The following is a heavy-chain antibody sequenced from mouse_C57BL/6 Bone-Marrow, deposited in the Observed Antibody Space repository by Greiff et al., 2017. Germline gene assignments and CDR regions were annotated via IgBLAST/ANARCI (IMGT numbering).Heavy chain of an antibody. D-gene: IGHD1-1*01. J-gene: IGHJ2*01. CDR1: GFTFSDYY. CDR3: ARLITTVFDY. Sequence: EVNVVESEGGLVQPGSSMKLSCTASGFTFSDYYMAWVRQVPEKGLEWVANINYDGSSTYYLDSLKSRFIISRDNAKNILYLQMSSLKSEDTATYYCARLITTVFDYWGQGTTLTVSS. V-gene: IGHV5-16*01. CDR2: INYDGSST.